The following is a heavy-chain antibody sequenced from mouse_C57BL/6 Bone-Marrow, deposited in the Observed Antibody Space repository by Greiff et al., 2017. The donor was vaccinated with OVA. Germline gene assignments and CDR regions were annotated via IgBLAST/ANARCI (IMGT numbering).Heavy chain of an antibody. D-gene: IGHD2-1*01. CDR2: IYPRSGNT. CDR3: ARKLPYAMDY. J-gene: IGHJ4*01. Sequence: QVQLQQSGAELARPGASVKLSCKASGYTFTSYGISWVKQRTGQGLEWIGEIYPRSGNTYYNEKFKGKATLTADKSSSTAYMELRSLTSEDAAVYFCARKLPYAMDYWGQGTSVTVSS. CDR1: GYTFTSYG. V-gene: IGHV1-81*01.